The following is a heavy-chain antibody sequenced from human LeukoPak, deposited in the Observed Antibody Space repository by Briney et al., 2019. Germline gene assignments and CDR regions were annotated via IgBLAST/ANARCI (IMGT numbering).Heavy chain of an antibody. CDR1: GGSISSNSNY. J-gene: IGHJ5*02. CDR3: ARGYSSSWFAH. Sequence: SETLSLTCTVSGGSISSNSNYWAWIRQPPGRGLEWIGSISYGGSTYYSPSLESRVTISVDTSKNQFSLRLSSVTAADTAVYYCARGYSSSWFAHWGQGTLVTVSS. D-gene: IGHD6-13*01. V-gene: IGHV4-39*01. CDR2: ISYGGST.